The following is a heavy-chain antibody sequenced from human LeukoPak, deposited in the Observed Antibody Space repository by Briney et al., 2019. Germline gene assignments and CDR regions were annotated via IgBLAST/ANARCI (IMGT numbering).Heavy chain of an antibody. J-gene: IGHJ6*03. CDR3: ARHRYYYYMDV. Sequence: SETLSLTCAVYGGSFNDYYWNWIRQPPGKGLEWIGEINHSGSTNYNPSLKSRVTISVDTSKNQFSLNLSSVTAENTAVYYCARHRYYYYMDVWGKGTTVTISS. CDR1: GGSFNDYY. V-gene: IGHV4-34*01. CDR2: INHSGST.